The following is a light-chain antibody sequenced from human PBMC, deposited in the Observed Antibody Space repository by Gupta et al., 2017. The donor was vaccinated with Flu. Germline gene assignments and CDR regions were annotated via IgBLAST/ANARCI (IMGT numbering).Light chain of an antibody. CDR1: QSVTSDS. J-gene: IGKJ4*01. CDR2: GAS. Sequence: EIVLTQSPGTLSLSPGDRATLSCRASQSVTSDSLAWYQQKPGQAPRLLIYGASTRATGIPDRFSGSGSGTDFTLTISRLEPEDFAVFYCQRYGSSFGGGTKVEIK. V-gene: IGKV3-20*01. CDR3: QRYGSS.